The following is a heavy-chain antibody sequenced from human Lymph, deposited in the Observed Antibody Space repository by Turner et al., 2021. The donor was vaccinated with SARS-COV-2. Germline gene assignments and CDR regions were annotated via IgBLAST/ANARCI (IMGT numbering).Heavy chain of an antibody. CDR2: IYHSGST. CDR1: GGSISSTNW. D-gene: IGHD2-15*01. V-gene: IGHV4-4*02. CDR3: ATKYCSGGSCSYFDY. J-gene: IGHJ4*02. Sequence: QVQLPESGPGLVKPSGTLSLTCAVSGGSISSTNWWSWVRQPPGKGLEWIGEIYHSGSTNYNPSLKSRVTISVDKSKNQFSLKLSSVTAADTAVYYCATKYCSGGSCSYFDYWGQGTLFTVSS.